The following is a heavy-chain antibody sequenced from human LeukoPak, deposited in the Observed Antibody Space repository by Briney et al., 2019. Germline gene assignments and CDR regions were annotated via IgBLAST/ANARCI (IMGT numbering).Heavy chain of an antibody. J-gene: IGHJ5*02. CDR2: ISGSGGST. V-gene: IGHV3-23*01. CDR1: GFTFSSYA. D-gene: IGHD6-19*01. CDR3: AKGRVGVADTGVLNWFDP. Sequence: GGSLRLSCTASGFTFSSYAITWVRQAPGKGLEWVSAISGSGGSTYYADSVKGRFAISRDNSKNTLYLQMNSLRAEDTAVYYCAKGRVGVADTGVLNWFDPWGQGTLVTVSS.